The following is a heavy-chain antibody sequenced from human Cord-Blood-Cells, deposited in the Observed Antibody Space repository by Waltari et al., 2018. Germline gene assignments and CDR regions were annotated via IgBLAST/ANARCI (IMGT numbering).Heavy chain of an antibody. CDR2: TYYRSKWYN. J-gene: IGHJ4*02. CDR3: AREAPGTTGTVYFDY. CDR1: GDSDSSNSAA. D-gene: IGHD1-1*01. V-gene: IGHV6-1*01. Sequence: QVQLQQSGPGLVKPSQTLSLTCAISGDSDSSNSAAWDRPRQAPSRGLEWLGRTYYRSKWYNDYAVSVKSRITINPDTSKNQFSLQLNSVTPEDTAVYYCAREAPGTTGTVYFDYWGQGTLVTVSS.